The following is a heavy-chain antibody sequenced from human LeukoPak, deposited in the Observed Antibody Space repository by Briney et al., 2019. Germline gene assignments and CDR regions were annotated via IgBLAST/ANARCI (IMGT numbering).Heavy chain of an antibody. CDR2: ISSSSSYI. V-gene: IGHV3-21*01. CDR1: GFTFRSYR. Sequence: GGPLSFSCAAPGFTFRSYRMTGARKPPGKGLKWVSSISSSSSYIYYADSVKGRFTISRDNAKNSLYLQMNSLRAEDTAVYYCARERRTVTDFDYWGQGTLVTVSS. CDR3: ARERRTVTDFDY. J-gene: IGHJ4*02. D-gene: IGHD4-17*01.